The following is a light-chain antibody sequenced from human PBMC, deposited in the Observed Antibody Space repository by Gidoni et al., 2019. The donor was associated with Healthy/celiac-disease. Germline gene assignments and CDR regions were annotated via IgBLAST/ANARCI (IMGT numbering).Light chain of an antibody. Sequence: DIKMTQSPSSLSASVGDRVTITCRASQSISSYLNWYQQKPGKAPKLLIYAASSLQSGVPSRFSGSGSGTDFTLTISSLQPEDFATYYCQQRRTFGGGTKEEIK. CDR2: AAS. CDR3: QQRRT. V-gene: IGKV1-39*01. CDR1: QSISSY. J-gene: IGKJ4*01.